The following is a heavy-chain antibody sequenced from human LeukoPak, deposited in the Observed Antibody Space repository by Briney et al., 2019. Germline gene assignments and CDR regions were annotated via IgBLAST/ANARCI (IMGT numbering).Heavy chain of an antibody. J-gene: IGHJ4*02. V-gene: IGHV4-4*07. CDR2: IYASGST. CDR3: AREAPTMTRGIDC. Sequence: PSETLSLTCSVSGDSISSHYWSWIRQPAGKGLEWIGRIYASGSTNYNLSLKSRVTTSVGTSKNQFSLKLTSVTAADTAVYYCAREAPTMTRGIDCWGQGTLVTVSS. D-gene: IGHD4-17*01. CDR1: GDSISSHY.